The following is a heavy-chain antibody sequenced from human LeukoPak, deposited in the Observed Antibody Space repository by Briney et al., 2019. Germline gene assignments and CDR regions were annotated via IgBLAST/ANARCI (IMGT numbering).Heavy chain of an antibody. V-gene: IGHV1-69*05. D-gene: IGHD2-15*01. Sequence: SVKVSCKASGGTFSSYAISWVRQAPGQGLEWMGGIIPIFGTANYAQKFQGRVTITTDESTSTAYMELSSLRSEDTAVYYCARDISYCSGGSCYLTIDYWGQGTLVTVSS. J-gene: IGHJ4*02. CDR3: ARDISYCSGGSCYLTIDY. CDR1: GGTFSSYA. CDR2: IIPIFGTA.